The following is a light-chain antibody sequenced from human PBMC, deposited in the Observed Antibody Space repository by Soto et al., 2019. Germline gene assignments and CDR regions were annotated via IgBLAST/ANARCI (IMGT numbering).Light chain of an antibody. V-gene: IGKV1-39*01. CDR2: GAS. Sequence: DIQLTQSPSYLSASLGDRLTITCRASQSIMNYLNWYQQKPGKAPNLLIYGASSLQSGVPSRFSGSGSGTEFTLTISSLQPEDFATYYCQQSYSMVSEMFGQGTKVEIK. CDR3: QQSYSMVSEM. CDR1: QSIMNY. J-gene: IGKJ1*01.